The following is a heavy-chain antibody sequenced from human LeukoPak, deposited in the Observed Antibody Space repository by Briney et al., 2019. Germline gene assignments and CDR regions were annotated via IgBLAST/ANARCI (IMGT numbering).Heavy chain of an antibody. J-gene: IGHJ4*02. Sequence: GGSLRLSCAASGFTFSSCAMSWVRQAPGKGLEWVSTIIDSGNSIYYADSAEGRFTISRDNSKNTLHLQMNSLRAEDTAVYYCAKASTYYDFWRQFDYWGQGTLVTVSS. CDR3: AKASTYYDFWRQFDY. D-gene: IGHD3/OR15-3a*01. V-gene: IGHV3-23*01. CDR2: IIDSGNSI. CDR1: GFTFSSCA.